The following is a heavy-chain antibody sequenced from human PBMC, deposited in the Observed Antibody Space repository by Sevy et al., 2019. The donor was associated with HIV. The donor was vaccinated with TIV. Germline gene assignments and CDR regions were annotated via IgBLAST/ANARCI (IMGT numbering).Heavy chain of an antibody. CDR3: ARDHPIQLGAFDI. CDR2: ISYDGSNK. J-gene: IGHJ3*02. V-gene: IGHV3-30-3*01. Sequence: GGSLRLSCAASGFTFSSYAMHWVRQAPGKGLEWVAVISYDGSNKYYADSVKGRFTISRDNSKNTLYLQMNSLRAEDTAVYYCARDHPIQLGAFDIWGQWTMVTVSS. D-gene: IGHD5-18*01. CDR1: GFTFSSYA.